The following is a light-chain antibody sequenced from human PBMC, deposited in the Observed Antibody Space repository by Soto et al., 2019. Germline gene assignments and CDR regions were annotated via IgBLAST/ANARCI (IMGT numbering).Light chain of an antibody. CDR2: DVS. J-gene: IGLJ1*01. Sequence: QSALTEPASVSGSPGQSISISCTGSSSDVGDYDFVSWYQQHPGKVPKLIIYDVSNRPSGISNRFSGSKSGNTASLTISGLQVEDEADYYCSSYRSRNMYVFGTGTKVTVL. CDR3: SSYRSRNMYV. V-gene: IGLV2-14*01. CDR1: SSDVGDYDF.